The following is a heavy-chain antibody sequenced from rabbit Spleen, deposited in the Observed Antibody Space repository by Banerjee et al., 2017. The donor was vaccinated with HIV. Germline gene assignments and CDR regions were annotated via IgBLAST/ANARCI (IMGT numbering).Heavy chain of an antibody. CDR2: IYNGDGST. CDR3: ARDLVAVIGWNFSL. Sequence: EESGGDLVQPEGSLTLTCKVSGFDFSTDAMCWVRQAPGKGPEWIACIYNGDGSTYYASWVNGRFTISKTSSTKVTLQMTSLTAADTATYFCARDLVAVIGWNFSLWGQGTLVTVS. CDR1: GFDFSTDA. D-gene: IGHD5-1*01. V-gene: IGHV1S47*01. J-gene: IGHJ4*01.